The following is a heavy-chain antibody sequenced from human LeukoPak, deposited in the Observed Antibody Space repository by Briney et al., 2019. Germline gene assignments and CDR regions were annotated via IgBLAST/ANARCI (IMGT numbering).Heavy chain of an antibody. CDR1: GGSFSRYY. J-gene: IGHJ3*02. CDR3: ARRSPRGYCSRTSCYGLYAFDI. CDR2: INHSGST. D-gene: IGHD2-2*01. V-gene: IGHV4-34*01. Sequence: SETLSLTCAVYGGSFSRYYWSWIRQPPGKGLEWIGEINHSGSTNYNPSLKSRVTISVDTSKNQFSLKLSSVTAADTAVYYCARRSPRGYCSRTSCYGLYAFDIWGQGTMVTVSS.